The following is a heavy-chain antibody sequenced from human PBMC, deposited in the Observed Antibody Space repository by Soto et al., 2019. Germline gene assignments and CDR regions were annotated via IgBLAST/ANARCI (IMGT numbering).Heavy chain of an antibody. Sequence: ASVKVSCKASGYTFTSYAMHWVRQAPGQRLEWMGWINAGNGNTKYSQKFQARVTITRDTSASTAYMEPSSLRSEDTAVYFCAGVPWLISSCQAFNWFAPWGQGTLVTVSS. CDR1: GYTFTSYA. CDR3: AGVPWLISSCQAFNWFAP. V-gene: IGHV1-3*01. CDR2: INAGNGNT. D-gene: IGHD3-3*02. J-gene: IGHJ5*02.